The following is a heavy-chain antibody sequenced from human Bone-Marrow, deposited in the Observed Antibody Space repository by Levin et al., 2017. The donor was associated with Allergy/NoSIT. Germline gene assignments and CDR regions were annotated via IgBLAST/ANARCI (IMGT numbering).Heavy chain of an antibody. CDR1: GFTFSSYA. V-gene: IGHV3-23*01. J-gene: IGHJ5*02. CDR3: AKEGRGRSSPYSSGWLDH. CDR2: ISNSGSRT. D-gene: IGHD6-19*01. Sequence: GGSLRLSCGVSGFTFSSYAMSWVRQAPGKGLEWIAAISNSGSRTYYADSVKGRFTISRDNSKNTLYVQMSSLRAEDTAVYYCAKEGRGRSSPYSSGWLDHWGRGTLVTVSS.